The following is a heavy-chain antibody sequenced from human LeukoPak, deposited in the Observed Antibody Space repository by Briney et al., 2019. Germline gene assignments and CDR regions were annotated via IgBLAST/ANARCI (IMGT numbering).Heavy chain of an antibody. CDR1: LYTSLTYD. D-gene: IGHD5-24*01. Sequence: VGSVKASPATSLYTSLTYDVGWWRQSPGQRPEWMGSMNPRMGLAAFAVKFQDRFNITPNSSLSTTYMELNSLTSEDTAIYYCARGRRGVRPPDGNRSFELWGPGTLGAVS. CDR2: MNPRMGLA. CDR3: ARGRRGVRPPDGNRSFEL. J-gene: IGHJ2*01. V-gene: IGHV1-8*02.